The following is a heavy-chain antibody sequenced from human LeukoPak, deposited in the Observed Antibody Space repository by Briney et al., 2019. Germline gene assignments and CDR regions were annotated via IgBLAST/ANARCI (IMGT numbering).Heavy chain of an antibody. J-gene: IGHJ4*02. CDR2: INSDGSST. CDR3: ARVGMYYDSSGYHDY. CDR1: GFTFSSYW. Sequence: PGGSLRLSCAASGFTFSSYWMHWVRQAPGKGLVWVSRINSDGSSTSYADSAKGRFTISRDNAKNTLYLQMNSLRAEDTAVYYCARVGMYYDSSGYHDYWGQGTLVTVSS. D-gene: IGHD3-22*01. V-gene: IGHV3-74*01.